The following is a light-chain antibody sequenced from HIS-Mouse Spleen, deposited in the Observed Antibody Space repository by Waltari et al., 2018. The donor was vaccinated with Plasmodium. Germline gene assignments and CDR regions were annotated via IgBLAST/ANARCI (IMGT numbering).Light chain of an antibody. CDR2: GAS. CDR3: QQYNNWSFT. V-gene: IGKV3-15*01. Sequence: IVMTQPPATLSVSPGARPTLSCRASQSVSSNVAWYQQKPGQAPRLRIYGASTRATGIPARFRGSGSGTEFTLTISSLQSEDFAVYYCQQYNNWSFTFGPGTKVDIK. J-gene: IGKJ3*01. CDR1: QSVSSN.